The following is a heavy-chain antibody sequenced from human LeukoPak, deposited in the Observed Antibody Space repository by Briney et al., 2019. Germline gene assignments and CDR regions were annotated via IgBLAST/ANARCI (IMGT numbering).Heavy chain of an antibody. V-gene: IGHV3-64*01. J-gene: IGHJ4*02. CDR1: GFTFSSYS. D-gene: IGHD6-6*01. CDR3: ARGRYSSSLFDY. CDR2: ISSNGGST. Sequence: GGSLRLSCAASGFTFSSYSMNWVRQAPGKGLEYVSAISSNGGSTYYANSVKGRFTISRDNSKNTLYLQMGSLRADDMAVYYCARGRYSSSLFDYWGQGTLVTVSS.